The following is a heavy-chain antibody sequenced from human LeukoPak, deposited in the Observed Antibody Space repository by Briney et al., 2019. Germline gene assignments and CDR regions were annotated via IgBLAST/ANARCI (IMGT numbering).Heavy chain of an antibody. CDR3: ARERYSTFDY. J-gene: IGHJ4*02. CDR2: IYYSGST. Sequence: SSENLSLTCTVSGGSISSSSYYWGWIRQPPGKGLEWIGSIYYSGSTYYNPSLKSRVTISVDTSKNQFSLKLSSVTAADTAVYYCARERYSTFDYWGQGTLVTVSS. D-gene: IGHD6-13*01. V-gene: IGHV4-39*02. CDR1: GGSISSSSYY.